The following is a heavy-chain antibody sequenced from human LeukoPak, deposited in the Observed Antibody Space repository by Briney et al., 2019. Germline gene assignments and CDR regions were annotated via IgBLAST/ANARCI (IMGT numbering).Heavy chain of an antibody. Sequence: ASVKVSCKVSGYTLTELSMHWVRQASGKGLEWMGGFDPEDGETIYAQKFQGRVTMTEDTSTDTAYMELSSLRSEDTAVYYCATDPLNVVVPAATKFYGMDVWGQGTTVTVSS. J-gene: IGHJ6*02. V-gene: IGHV1-24*01. CDR2: FDPEDGET. CDR3: ATDPLNVVVPAATKFYGMDV. CDR1: GYTLTELS. D-gene: IGHD2-2*01.